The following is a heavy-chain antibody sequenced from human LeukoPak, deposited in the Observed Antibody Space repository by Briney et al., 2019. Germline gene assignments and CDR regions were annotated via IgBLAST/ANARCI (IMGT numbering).Heavy chain of an antibody. CDR1: GGSISSGGYY. Sequence: SETLSLTCTVSGGSISSGGYYRSWIRQHPGKGLEWIGYIYYSGSTYYNPSLKSRVTISVDTSKNQFSLKLSSVTAADTAVYYCARDRYDYVWGSYLYGMDVWGQGTTVTVSS. CDR3: ARDRYDYVWGSYLYGMDV. J-gene: IGHJ6*02. V-gene: IGHV4-31*03. D-gene: IGHD3-16*01. CDR2: IYYSGST.